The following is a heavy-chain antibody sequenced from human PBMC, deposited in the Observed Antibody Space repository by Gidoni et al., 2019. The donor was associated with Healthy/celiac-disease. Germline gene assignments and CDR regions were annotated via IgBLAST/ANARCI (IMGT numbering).Heavy chain of an antibody. Sequence: QVQLQESGPGLAKPAETLSLTCPVSGYSISSGDYWGWIRQPPGKGLEWIGSIYHSGSTYYNPSLKSRVTISVDTSKNQFSLKLSSVTAADTAVYYCARGGFLEWLLMAFDIWGQGTMVTVSS. CDR3: ARGGFLEWLLMAFDI. V-gene: IGHV4-38-2*01. CDR1: GYSISSGDY. D-gene: IGHD3-3*01. J-gene: IGHJ3*02. CDR2: IYHSGST.